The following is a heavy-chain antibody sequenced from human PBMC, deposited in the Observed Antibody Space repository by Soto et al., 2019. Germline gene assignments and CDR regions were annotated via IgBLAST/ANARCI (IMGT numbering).Heavy chain of an antibody. D-gene: IGHD6-13*01. V-gene: IGHV5-51*01. CDR3: ARSSEYGSSWQSSPAQSAVADY. J-gene: IGHJ4*02. CDR2: IYPGDSDT. Sequence: EVQLEQSGAEVKKPGESLKISCKGSGYSFTSYWIGWVRQMPGKGLEWMGIIYPGDSDTRYSPSFQGQVTISADKSITTAYLQWSSLKASDTAMYYCARSSEYGSSWQSSPAQSAVADYWGQGTLVTVSS. CDR1: GYSFTSYW.